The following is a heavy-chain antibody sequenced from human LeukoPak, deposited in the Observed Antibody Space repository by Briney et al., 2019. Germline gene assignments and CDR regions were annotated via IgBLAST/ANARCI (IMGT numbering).Heavy chain of an antibody. CDR3: ARGPNSNWSGLDF. Sequence: HSGGSLRLYCAASGFTFSSYWMHWARQLPGKGLVWVSRISPTGSTTSYADSVKGRFTVSRDNAKNTLYLQVNNLRAEDTAVYYCARGPNSNWSGLDFWGQGTLLTVSS. CDR1: GFTFSSYW. D-gene: IGHD6-6*01. CDR2: ISPTGSTT. V-gene: IGHV3-74*01. J-gene: IGHJ4*02.